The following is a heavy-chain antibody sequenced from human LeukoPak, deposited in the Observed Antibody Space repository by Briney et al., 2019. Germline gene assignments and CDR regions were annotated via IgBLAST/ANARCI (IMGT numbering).Heavy chain of an antibody. CDR3: AREGSSGYYDYFDY. V-gene: IGHV3-7*01. Sequence: GGSLRLSCVASGFTFSSYWMSWVRQAPGKGLEWVANIKQDGSEKYYVDSVKGRFTISRDNAKNSLYLQMNSLRTEDTAVYYCAREGSSGYYDYFDYWGQGTLVTVSS. CDR2: IKQDGSEK. D-gene: IGHD3-22*01. J-gene: IGHJ4*02. CDR1: GFTFSSYW.